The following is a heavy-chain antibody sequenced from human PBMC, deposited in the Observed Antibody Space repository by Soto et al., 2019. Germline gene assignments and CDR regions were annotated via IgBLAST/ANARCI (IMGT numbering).Heavy chain of an antibody. CDR2: VYKTGNT. CDR3: ARQGGHDIWSGSIGL. D-gene: IGHD3-3*01. J-gene: IGHJ4*02. Sequence: QLQLQLSGPGLVKPSETLSLICTVSGGSVSSATYYWAWIRRPPGKGREYIGSVYKTGNTYYNPSLKSRVTMSIDTSNNQFSLKLTSVTAADTALYYCARQGGHDIWSGSIGLWDQGTLVTVSS. CDR1: GGSVSSATYY. V-gene: IGHV4-39*01.